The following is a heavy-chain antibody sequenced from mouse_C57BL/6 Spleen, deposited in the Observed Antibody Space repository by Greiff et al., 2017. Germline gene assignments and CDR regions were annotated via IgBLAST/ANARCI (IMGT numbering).Heavy chain of an antibody. Sequence: QVQLKQPGAELVRPGSSVKLSCKASGYTFTSYWMHWVKQRPIQGLEWIGNIDPSDSETHYNQKFKDKATLTVDKSTSTAYMQMSSLKSEDTAVYYCARGRGRNEMYYCGQGATLTVSS. V-gene: IGHV1-52*01. CDR2: IDPSDSET. CDR3: ARGRGRNEMYY. CDR1: GYTFTSYW. J-gene: IGHJ2*01.